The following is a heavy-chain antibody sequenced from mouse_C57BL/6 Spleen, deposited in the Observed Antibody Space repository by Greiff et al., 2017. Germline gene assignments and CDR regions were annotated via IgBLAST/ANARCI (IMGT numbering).Heavy chain of an antibody. D-gene: IGHD2-4*01. Sequence: QVQLQQSGAELVKPGASVKMSCKASGYTFTSYWITWVKQRPGQGLEWIGYIYPGSGSTNYNEKFTGKATLTVDTSSSTAYLQLSSLTSEDSAVYYCARSSYYDYDRDYWGQGTSVTVSS. CDR1: GYTFTSYW. J-gene: IGHJ4*01. CDR2: IYPGSGST. CDR3: ARSSYYDYDRDY. V-gene: IGHV1-55*01.